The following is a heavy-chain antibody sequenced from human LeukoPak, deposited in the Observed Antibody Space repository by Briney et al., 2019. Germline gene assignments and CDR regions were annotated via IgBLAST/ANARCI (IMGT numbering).Heavy chain of an antibody. CDR1: GFIFSSYA. CDR2: ISYDGNYK. Sequence: PGRSLRLSCVASGFIFSSYALHWVRQAPGKGLEWVAVISYDGNYKYYADSVKGRFTISRDNSKNTLFLQMNSLRPEDTAVYYCARGEYDLLTGVYDIYGIDVWGQGTTVTVSS. D-gene: IGHD3-9*01. J-gene: IGHJ6*02. V-gene: IGHV3-30-3*01. CDR3: ARGEYDLLTGVYDIYGIDV.